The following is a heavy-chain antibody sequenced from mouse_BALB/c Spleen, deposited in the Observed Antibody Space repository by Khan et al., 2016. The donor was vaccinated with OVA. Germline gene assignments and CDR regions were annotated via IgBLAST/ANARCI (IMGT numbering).Heavy chain of an antibody. Sequence: VQLQQSGPGLVKPSQSLSLTCTVTGYSITSDYAWNWIRQFPGNKLEWMGYISYSGRTSYNPSLKSRISITRDTSTNQFFLQLNSVTTEDTATFYWARSVTITTVVATDFDYWGQGTTLTVSS. D-gene: IGHD1-1*01. CDR2: ISYSGRT. V-gene: IGHV3-2*02. J-gene: IGHJ2*01. CDR3: ARSVTITTVVATDFDY. CDR1: GYSITSDYA.